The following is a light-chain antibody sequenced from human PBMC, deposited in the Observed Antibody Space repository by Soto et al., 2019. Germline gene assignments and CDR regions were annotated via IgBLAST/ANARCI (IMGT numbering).Light chain of an antibody. Sequence: EILMTQSPSTLSVSPGERATLSCRASQSVSSNLAWYQQKPGQAPRLLIYGASSRATGIPDRFSGSGSGTDFTLTISRLEPEDFALYYCQQYVTSPLTFGQGTKVDIK. J-gene: IGKJ1*01. CDR1: QSVSSN. CDR3: QQYVTSPLT. CDR2: GAS. V-gene: IGKV3-20*01.